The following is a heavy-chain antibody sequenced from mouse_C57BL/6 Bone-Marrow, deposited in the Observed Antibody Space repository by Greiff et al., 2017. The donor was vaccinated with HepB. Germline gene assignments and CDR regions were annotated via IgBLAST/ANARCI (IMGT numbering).Heavy chain of an antibody. Sequence: QVQLQRPGAELVKPGASVKLSCKASGYTFTSYWMQWVKQRPGQGLEWIGEIDPSDSYTNYNQKFKGKATLTVDTSSSTAYMQLSSLTSEDSAFYSCASATYYYGSSAWFAYWGRGTLVTVSA. CDR1: GYTFTSYW. V-gene: IGHV1-50*01. CDR3: ASATYYYGSSAWFAY. J-gene: IGHJ3*01. CDR2: IDPSDSYT. D-gene: IGHD1-1*01.